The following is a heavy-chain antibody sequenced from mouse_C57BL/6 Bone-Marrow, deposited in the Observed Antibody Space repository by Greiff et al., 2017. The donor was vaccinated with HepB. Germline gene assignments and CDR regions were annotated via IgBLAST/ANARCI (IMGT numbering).Heavy chain of an antibody. CDR1: GYTFTSYT. V-gene: IGHV1-4*01. CDR2: INPSSGYT. Sequence: VQLQQSGAELARPGASVKMSCKASGYTFTSYTMHWVKQRPGQGLEWIGYINPSSGYTKYNQKFKDKATLTADKSSSTAYMQMSSLTSEDSAVYYCARDDYWYLDVWGTGTTVTVSS. J-gene: IGHJ1*03. CDR3: ARDDYWYLDV.